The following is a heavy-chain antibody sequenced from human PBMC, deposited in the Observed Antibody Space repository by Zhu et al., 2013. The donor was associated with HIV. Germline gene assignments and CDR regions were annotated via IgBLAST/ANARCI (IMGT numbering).Heavy chain of an antibody. CDR2: INPNSGGT. V-gene: IGHV1-2*06. Sequence: QVQLVQSGAEVKKPGDSVKVSCKASGYTFNGHYMYWVRQAPGQGLEWMGRINPNSGGTKYAEKFEGRVTVTRDTSIATAYMELNGLRSDDTAIYYCARGYSYGWDWLDLWGQGTLVSVSS. CDR3: ARGYSYGWDWLDL. CDR1: GYTFNGHY. D-gene: IGHD5-12*01. J-gene: IGHJ5*02.